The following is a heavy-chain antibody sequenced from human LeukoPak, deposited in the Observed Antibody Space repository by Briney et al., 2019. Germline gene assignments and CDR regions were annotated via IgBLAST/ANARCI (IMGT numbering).Heavy chain of an antibody. CDR1: GFTFRDYW. V-gene: IGHV3-7*01. CDR3: ARAGGTSWADY. J-gene: IGHJ4*02. CDR2: VKQDGTEK. Sequence: GGSLRLSCEASGFTFRDYWMTWVRQAPGKGLEWVANVKQDGTEKFYVDSVKGRFTIPRDNGKNSLYLQMNSLRVEDTAIYYCARAGGTSWADYWGQGTLVTVSS. D-gene: IGHD6-13*01.